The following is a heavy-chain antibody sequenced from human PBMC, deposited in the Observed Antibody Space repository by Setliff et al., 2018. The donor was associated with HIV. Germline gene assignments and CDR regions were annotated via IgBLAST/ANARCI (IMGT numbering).Heavy chain of an antibody. CDR2: IYTSGST. V-gene: IGHV4-4*07. Sequence: SETLSLTCTVSGGSISSYYWSWIRQPAGKGLEWIGRIYTSGSTYYNPSLKSRLTMSVDTSKNQFSLRLTSVTAADTAVYYCARLHQFCVGNCYPIYFDYWGQGTLVTVSS. CDR1: GGSISSYY. D-gene: IGHD2-21*01. CDR3: ARLHQFCVGNCYPIYFDY. J-gene: IGHJ4*02.